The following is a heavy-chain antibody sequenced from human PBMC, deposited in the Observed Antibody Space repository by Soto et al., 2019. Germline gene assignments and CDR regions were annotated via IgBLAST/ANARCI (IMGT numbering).Heavy chain of an antibody. CDR2: INPNSGGT. Sequence: GASVKVSCKASGGTFSSYAISWVRQAPGQGLEWMGWINPNSGGTNYAQKFQGWVTMTRDTYISTAYMELSRLRSDDTAVYYCARLAEAGGRARHNKNNWFDPWGQRTLVTLSS. V-gene: IGHV1-2*04. CDR3: ARLAEAGGRARHNKNNWFDP. D-gene: IGHD6-13*01. CDR1: GGTFSSYA. J-gene: IGHJ5*02.